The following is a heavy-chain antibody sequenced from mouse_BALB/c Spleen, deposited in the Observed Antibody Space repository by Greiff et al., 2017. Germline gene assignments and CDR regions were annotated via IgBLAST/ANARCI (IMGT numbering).Heavy chain of an antibody. CDR1: GFSLTSYG. CDR2: IWSGGST. V-gene: IGHV2-2*02. Sequence: VQLVESGPGLVQPSQSLSITCTVSGFSLTSYGVHWVRQSPGKGLEWLGVIWSGGSTDYNAAFISRLSISKDNSKSQVFFKMNSLQANDTAIYYCARNDYYGNYEGFAYWGQGTLVTVSA. CDR3: ARNDYYGNYEGFAY. D-gene: IGHD2-1*01. J-gene: IGHJ3*01.